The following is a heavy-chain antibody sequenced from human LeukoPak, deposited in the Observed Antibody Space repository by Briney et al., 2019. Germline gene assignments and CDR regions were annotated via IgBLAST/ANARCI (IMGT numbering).Heavy chain of an antibody. J-gene: IGHJ4*02. CDR2: IYYSGST. D-gene: IGHD7-27*01. V-gene: IGHV4-59*01. CDR1: GGSINNYY. CDR3: AKDQLGWADY. Sequence: TSETLSLTCTVSGGSINNYYWSWIRQPPGKGLEWIGYIYYSGSTNSNPSLKSRVTISVDTSKNHFSLKLSSVTAADTAVYYCAKDQLGWADYWGQGTLVTVSS.